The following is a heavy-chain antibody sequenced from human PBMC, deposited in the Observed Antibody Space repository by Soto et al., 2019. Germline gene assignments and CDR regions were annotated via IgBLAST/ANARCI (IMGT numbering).Heavy chain of an antibody. CDR1: GFPFTTYG. CDR2: IWANGINK. Sequence: PGGSLRLSCAASGFPFTTYGMHWVRQAPGKGLARVAVIWANGINKCYADSVRGRFTISRDNSKNTLDLQMNYLRAEDTALCYCGTERGPFDAFDIWGKGTMVTVSS. V-gene: IGHV3-33*01. J-gene: IGHJ3*02. CDR3: GTERGPFDAFDI.